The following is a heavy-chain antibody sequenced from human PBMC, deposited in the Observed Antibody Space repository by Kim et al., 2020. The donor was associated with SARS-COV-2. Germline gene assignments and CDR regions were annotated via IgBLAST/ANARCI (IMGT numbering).Heavy chain of an antibody. CDR2: ISWNSCSI. CDR1: GFTFDDYA. Sequence: GGSLRLSCAASGFTFDDYAMHWVRQAPGKGLEWVSGISWNSCSIGYADSVKGRFTISRDNAKNSLYLQMNSLRAEDTALYYCAKDGDSREYYDFWSGYLGGWFDYWGQGTLVTVSS. V-gene: IGHV3-9*01. CDR3: AKDGDSREYYDFWSGYLGGWFDY. D-gene: IGHD3-3*01. J-gene: IGHJ4*02.